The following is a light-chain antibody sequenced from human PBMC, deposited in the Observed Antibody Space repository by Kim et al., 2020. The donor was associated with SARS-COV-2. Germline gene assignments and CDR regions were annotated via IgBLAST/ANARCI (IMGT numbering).Light chain of an antibody. Sequence: SASVGDRVTITCRASQSISGWLAWYQQKPGKAPKLLLYDAYSLESGVPSRFSGSGSGTEFTLTISSLQPDDFATYYCQQYRSRWTFGQGTKVDIK. CDR3: QQYRSRWT. CDR2: DAY. V-gene: IGKV1-5*01. J-gene: IGKJ1*01. CDR1: QSISGW.